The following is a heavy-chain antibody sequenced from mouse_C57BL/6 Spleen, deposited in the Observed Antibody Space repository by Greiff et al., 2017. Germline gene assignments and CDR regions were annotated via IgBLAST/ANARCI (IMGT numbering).Heavy chain of an antibody. CDR3: AREDYYGSSHYGYFDV. D-gene: IGHD1-1*01. J-gene: IGHJ1*03. CDR1: GYTFTSYW. V-gene: IGHV1-55*01. CDR2: IYPGSGST. Sequence: QVHVKQPGAELVKPGASVKMSCKASGYTFTSYWITWVKQRPGQGLEWIGDIYPGSGSTNYNEKFKSKATLTVDTSSSTAYMQLSSLTSEDSAVYYCAREDYYGSSHYGYFDVWGKGTTVTVSS.